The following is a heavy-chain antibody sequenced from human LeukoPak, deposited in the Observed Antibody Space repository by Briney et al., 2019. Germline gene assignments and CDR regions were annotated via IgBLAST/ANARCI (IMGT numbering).Heavy chain of an antibody. J-gene: IGHJ1*01. V-gene: IGHV1-18*01. CDR2: ISAYNGNT. Sequence: ASVKVSCKASGYTFTSYGISWVRQAPGQGLEWMGWISAYNGNTNYAQKLQGRVTMTTDTSTSTAYMELRSLRSDDTAVYYCARPRERWLAAEYFQHWGQGTLVTVSS. D-gene: IGHD6-19*01. CDR3: ARPRERWLAAEYFQH. CDR1: GYTFTSYG.